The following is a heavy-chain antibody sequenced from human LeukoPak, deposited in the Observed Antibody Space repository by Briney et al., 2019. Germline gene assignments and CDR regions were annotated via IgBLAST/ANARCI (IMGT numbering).Heavy chain of an antibody. CDR2: ISYDGSNE. CDR3: AKGPLLWD. Sequence: SCKASGYTFTGYYMHWVRQAPGKGLEWVAIISYDGSNEYYADSVKGRFTISRDNSRNTLYLQMNSLRAEDTAVYYCAKGPLLWDWGQGTLVTVSS. D-gene: IGHD2/OR15-2a*01. V-gene: IGHV3-30*04. CDR1: GYTFTGYY. J-gene: IGHJ4*02.